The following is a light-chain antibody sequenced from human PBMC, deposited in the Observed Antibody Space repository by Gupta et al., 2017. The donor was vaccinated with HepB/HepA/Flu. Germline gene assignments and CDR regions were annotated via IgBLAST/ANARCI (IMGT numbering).Light chain of an antibody. Sequence: SYELIQSPSVSVPPGQTATITCSGEKLGDKYACWYQQRPGQSPLLVIYQDNKRPSEIPERFSGSNSGNTATLTITGTQAMDEADYYCQAWDRNTVVFGGGTKLTVL. V-gene: IGLV3-1*01. J-gene: IGLJ2*01. CDR2: QDN. CDR3: QAWDRNTVV. CDR1: KLGDKY.